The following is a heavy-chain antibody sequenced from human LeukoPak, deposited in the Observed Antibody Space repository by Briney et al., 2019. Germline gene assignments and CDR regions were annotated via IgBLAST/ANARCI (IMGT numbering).Heavy chain of an antibody. V-gene: IGHV2-5*02. CDR2: IYWDDDQ. CDR1: GFSLSTSGVG. CDR3: AHSYDSSGYHWGGLDY. J-gene: IGHJ4*02. Sequence: SGPTLVKPTQTLTLTCTFSGFSLSTSGVGVGWIRQPPGKALEWLALIYWDDDQRYSPSLKSKLTITRDTSKNQVVLTMTNMDPVDTGTYYCAHSYDSSGYHWGGLDYWGQGTLVTVSS. D-gene: IGHD3-22*01.